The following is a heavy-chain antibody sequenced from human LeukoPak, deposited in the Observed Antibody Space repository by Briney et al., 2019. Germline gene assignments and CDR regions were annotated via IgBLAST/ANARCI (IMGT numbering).Heavy chain of an antibody. Sequence: ASVKVSCTASGYTFTSYGISWVRQAPGQGLEWMGWISAYNGNTNYAQKLQGRVTMTTDTSTSTAYMELRSLRSDDTAVYYCARDRLYGDYGYFDYWGQGTLVTVSS. D-gene: IGHD4-17*01. CDR1: GYTFTSYG. J-gene: IGHJ4*02. V-gene: IGHV1-18*01. CDR2: ISAYNGNT. CDR3: ARDRLYGDYGYFDY.